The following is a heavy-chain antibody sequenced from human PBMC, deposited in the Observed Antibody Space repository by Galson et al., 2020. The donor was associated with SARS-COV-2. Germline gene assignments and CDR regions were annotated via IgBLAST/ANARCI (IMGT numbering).Heavy chain of an antibody. D-gene: IGHD3-3*01. J-gene: IGHJ3*02. CDR2: IYSGGST. CDR1: GFTVSSNY. Sequence: GESLKISCAASGFTVSSNYMSWVRQAPGKGLEWVSVIYSGGSTYYADSVKGRFTISRDNSKNTLYLQMNSLRAEDTAVYYCARAGDFWSGYQDAFDIWGQGTMVTVSS. CDR3: ARAGDFWSGYQDAFDI. V-gene: IGHV3-66*02.